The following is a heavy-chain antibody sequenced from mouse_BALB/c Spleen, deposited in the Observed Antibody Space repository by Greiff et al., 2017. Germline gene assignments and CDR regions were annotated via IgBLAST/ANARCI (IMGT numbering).Heavy chain of an antibody. CDR2: IYWDDDK. CDR3: ARYDYDEGFAY. J-gene: IGHJ3*01. D-gene: IGHD2-4*01. CDR1: GFSLSTPGMG. Sequence: QVTLKVSGPGILQPSQTLSLTCSFSGFSLSTPGMGVSWIRQPSGKGLEWLAHIYWDDDKRYNPSLKSRLTISKDTSRNQVFLKITSVDTADTATYYCARYDYDEGFAYWGQGTLVTVSA. V-gene: IGHV8-12*01.